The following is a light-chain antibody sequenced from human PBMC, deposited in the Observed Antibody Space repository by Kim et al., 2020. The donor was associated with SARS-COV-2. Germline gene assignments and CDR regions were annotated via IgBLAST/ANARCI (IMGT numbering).Light chain of an antibody. CDR1: RSVISSY. J-gene: IGKJ4*01. Sequence: SPGGSATLSARASRSVISSYLAWYQQKPGQAPRLLIYGASSRATGIPYRFSGSGSGTDFTLTISRLEPEDFAVYYCQQYGSSPLTFGGGTKVDIK. CDR2: GAS. CDR3: QQYGSSPLT. V-gene: IGKV3-20*01.